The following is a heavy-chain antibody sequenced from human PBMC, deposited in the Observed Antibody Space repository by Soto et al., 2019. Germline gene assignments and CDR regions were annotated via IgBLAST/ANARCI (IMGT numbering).Heavy chain of an antibody. D-gene: IGHD2-2*01. J-gene: IGHJ5*02. CDR2: IYPGDSDT. Sequence: PGESLKISCKGSGYSFTSYWIGWVRQMPGKGLEWMGIIYPGDSDTRYSPSFQGQVTISADKSISTAYLQWSSLKASDTAMYYCARQGCSNTSCYFNWFDPWGQGTLVTVSS. CDR3: ARQGCSNTSCYFNWFDP. V-gene: IGHV5-51*01. CDR1: GYSFTSYW.